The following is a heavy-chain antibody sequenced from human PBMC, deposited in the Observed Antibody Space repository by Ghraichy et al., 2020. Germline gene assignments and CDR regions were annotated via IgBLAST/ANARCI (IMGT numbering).Heavy chain of an antibody. CDR2: ISAYNGNT. Sequence: ASVKVSCKASGYTFTSYGISWVRQAPGQGLEWMGWISAYNGNTNYAQKLQGRVTMTTDTSTSTAYMELRRLRSDDTAVYYCARVLKRFLEWHANWFDPWGQGTLVTVSS. D-gene: IGHD3-3*01. CDR3: ARVLKRFLEWHANWFDP. CDR1: GYTFTSYG. V-gene: IGHV1-18*01. J-gene: IGHJ5*02.